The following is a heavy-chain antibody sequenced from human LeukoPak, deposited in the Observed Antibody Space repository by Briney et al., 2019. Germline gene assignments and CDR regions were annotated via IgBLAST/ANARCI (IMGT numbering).Heavy chain of an antibody. CDR2: ITGSGTNR. CDR3: VIWGDYDVLTGYYVPDY. V-gene: IGHV3-23*01. CDR1: GFTFSNYA. J-gene: IGHJ4*02. D-gene: IGHD3-9*01. Sequence: GGSLRHSCVASGFTFSNYAMSWVRQAPGKGLEWVSAITGSGTNRYYANSLKGRFTSSRDNSKNTVFLQMNSLRHEDTAIYYCVIWGDYDVLTGYYVPDYWGQGTLVTVAS.